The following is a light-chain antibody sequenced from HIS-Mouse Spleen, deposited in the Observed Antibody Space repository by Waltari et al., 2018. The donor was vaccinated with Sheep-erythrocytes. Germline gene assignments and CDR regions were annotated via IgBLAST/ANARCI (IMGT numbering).Light chain of an antibody. J-gene: IGLJ1*01. CDR1: NIGSKS. V-gene: IGLV3-21*02. Sequence: SYVLTQPPSVSVAPRQTARITCGGNNIGSKSVHWYQQKPGQAPVLVGYDDSDRPSGFPGRVSGSNSGNTATLTISRVEAGDEADYYCQVWDSSSDHPYVFGTGTKVTVL. CDR3: QVWDSSSDHPYV. CDR2: DDS.